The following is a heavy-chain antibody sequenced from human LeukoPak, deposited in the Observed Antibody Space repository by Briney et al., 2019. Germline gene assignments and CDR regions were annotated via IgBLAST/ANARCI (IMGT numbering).Heavy chain of an antibody. V-gene: IGHV4-59*08. J-gene: IGHJ5*02. CDR1: GGSISSYY. Sequence: PSETLSLTCSVSGGSISSYYWSWIRQPPGKGLEWIGYIYYSGSTNYNPSLKSRVTISVDTSKNQFSLKLSSVTAADTAVYYCARSPHFYYDILTGISWRWFDPWGQGTLVTVSS. CDR3: ARSPHFYYDILTGISWRWFDP. D-gene: IGHD3-9*01. CDR2: IYYSGST.